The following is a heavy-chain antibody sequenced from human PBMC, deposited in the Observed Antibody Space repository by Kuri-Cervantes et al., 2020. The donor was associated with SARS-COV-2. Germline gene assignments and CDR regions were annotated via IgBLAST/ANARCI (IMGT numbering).Heavy chain of an antibody. V-gene: IGHV1-2*02. CDR1: GYTFTGYY. CDR3: EASGYWKVWFDP. CDR2: INPNSGGT. Sequence: ASVKVSCKASGYTFTGYYMHWVRQAPGQGLEWMGWINPNSGGTNYAQKFQGRVTMTRDTSISTAYMELSRLRSDDTAVYYCEASGYWKVWFDPWGQGTLVTVSS. D-gene: IGHD3-22*01. J-gene: IGHJ5*02.